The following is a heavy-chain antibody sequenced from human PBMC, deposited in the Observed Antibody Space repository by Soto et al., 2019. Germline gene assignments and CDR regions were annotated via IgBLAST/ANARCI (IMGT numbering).Heavy chain of an antibody. Sequence: SETLSLTCTVSGGSISSSSYYWGWIRQPPGKGLEWIGSIYYSGSTYYNPSLKSRVTISVDTSKNQFSLKLSSVTAADTAVYYCARMDYSNSGLASADFDYWGQGTLVTVSS. V-gene: IGHV4-39*01. CDR1: GGSISSSSYY. CDR2: IYYSGST. CDR3: ARMDYSNSGLASADFDY. D-gene: IGHD4-4*01. J-gene: IGHJ4*02.